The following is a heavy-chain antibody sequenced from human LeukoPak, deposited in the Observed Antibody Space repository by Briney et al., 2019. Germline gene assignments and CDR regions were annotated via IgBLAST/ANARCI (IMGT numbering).Heavy chain of an antibody. D-gene: IGHD4-11*01. CDR2: ISAYNGNT. CDR1: GYTFTSYG. V-gene: IGHV1-18*01. CDR3: ARGMTTVTTVDYYYYYGMDV. Sequence: GASVKVSCKASGYTFTSYGISWVRQAPGQGLEWMGWISAYNGNTNYAQKLQGRVTMTTDTSTSTAYMELRSLRSDDTAVYYCARGMTTVTTVDYYYYYGMDVWGQGTTVTVSS. J-gene: IGHJ6*02.